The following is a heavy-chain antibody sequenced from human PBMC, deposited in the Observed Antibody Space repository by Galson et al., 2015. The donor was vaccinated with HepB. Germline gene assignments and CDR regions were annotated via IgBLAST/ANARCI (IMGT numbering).Heavy chain of an antibody. D-gene: IGHD3-22*01. CDR3: ARAPYYYDSRGYSVGAAFDI. V-gene: IGHV5-51*01. CDR1: GYSFTSYW. J-gene: IGHJ3*02. Sequence: QSGAEVKKPGESLKISCKGSGYSFTSYWIGWVRQMPGKGLEWMGIIYPGDSDTRYSPAFQGQVTISADKSISTAYLQWSSLKASDTAMYFCARAPYYYDSRGYSVGAAFDIWGQGTMVTVSS. CDR2: IYPGDSDT.